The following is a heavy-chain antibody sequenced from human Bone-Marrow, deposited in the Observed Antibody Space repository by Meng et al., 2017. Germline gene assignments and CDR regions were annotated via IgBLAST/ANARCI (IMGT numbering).Heavy chain of an antibody. J-gene: IGHJ5*02. CDR2: IYHSGST. V-gene: IGHV4-30-2*01. Sequence: QLQLQESGSGPEKPSQTLSLTCAVSGGSISNGGYSLSWIRQPPGKGLEWMGYIYHSGSTYYNPSLKSRVTISVDTSKNQFSLKLSSVTAADTAVYYCARGKSNSSPPFDPWGQGTLVTVSS. CDR1: GGSISNGGYS. CDR3: ARGKSNSSPPFDP. D-gene: IGHD6-6*01.